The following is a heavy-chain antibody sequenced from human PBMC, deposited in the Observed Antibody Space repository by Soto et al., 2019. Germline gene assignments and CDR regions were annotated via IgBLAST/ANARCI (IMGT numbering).Heavy chain of an antibody. Sequence: SETLSLTCTVSGGSISSSSYYWGWIRQPPGKGLEWIGSIYYSGSTYYNPSLKSRVTISVDTSKNQFSLKLSSVTAADTAVYYCARHVFRHAWSGYCWFDPWGQGTLVTVSS. D-gene: IGHD3-3*01. V-gene: IGHV4-39*01. CDR1: GGSISSSSYY. CDR2: IYYSGST. J-gene: IGHJ5*02. CDR3: ARHVFRHAWSGYCWFDP.